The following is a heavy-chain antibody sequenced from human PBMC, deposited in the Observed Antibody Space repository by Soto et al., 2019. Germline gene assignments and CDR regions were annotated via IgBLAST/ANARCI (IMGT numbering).Heavy chain of an antibody. V-gene: IGHV1-69*12. CDR1: GGTFSSYA. CDR2: IIPIFGTA. Sequence: QVQLVQSGAEVTKPGSSVKVSCKASGGTFSSYAISWVRQAPGQGLEWMGGIIPIFGTANYAQKFQGRVTITAAESTSTAYMELSSLRSEDTAVYYCASHGITGTWVYYYGMDVWGQGTTVTVSS. J-gene: IGHJ6*02. D-gene: IGHD1-7*01. CDR3: ASHGITGTWVYYYGMDV.